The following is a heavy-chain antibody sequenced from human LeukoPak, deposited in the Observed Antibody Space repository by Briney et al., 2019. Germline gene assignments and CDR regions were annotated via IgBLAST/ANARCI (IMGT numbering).Heavy chain of an antibody. D-gene: IGHD3-22*01. J-gene: IGHJ3*02. V-gene: IGHV1-69*05. Sequence: SAKVSCKASGGTFSSYAISWVRQAPGQGLEWMGGIIPIFGTANYAQKFQGRVTITTDESTSTAYMELSSLRSEDTAVYYCARAPHYYDSSGYFDAFDIWGQGTMVTVSS. CDR3: ARAPHYYDSSGYFDAFDI. CDR2: IIPIFGTA. CDR1: GGTFSSYA.